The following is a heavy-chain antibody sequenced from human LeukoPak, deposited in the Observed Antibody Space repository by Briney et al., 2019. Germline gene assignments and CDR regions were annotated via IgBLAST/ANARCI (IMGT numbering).Heavy chain of an antibody. CDR2: INPNSGGT. V-gene: IGHV1-2*06. CDR1: GYTFSSHA. J-gene: IGHJ6*02. D-gene: IGHD3-16*01. Sequence: GASVKVSCTAFGYTFSSHAMNWVRQAPGQGLEWMGRINPNSGGTNYAQKFQGRVTMTRDTSISTAYMELSRLRSDDTAVYYCARDLAHYYGMDVWGQGTTVTVSS. CDR3: ARDLAHYYGMDV.